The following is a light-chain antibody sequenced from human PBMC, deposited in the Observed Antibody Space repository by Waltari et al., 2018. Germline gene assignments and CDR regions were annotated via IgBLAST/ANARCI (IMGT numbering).Light chain of an antibody. CDR2: EVT. Sequence: QSALTQPASVSASPGQSLTISCTGTSSDIGTYHFFSWYQHHPGKVPNVLIYEVTNRPSGVSNRFSGSKSGYTASLTISGLQAEDEADYYCCSYAGDALWVFGGGTKLTVL. V-gene: IGLV2-23*02. J-gene: IGLJ3*02. CDR1: SSDIGTYHF. CDR3: CSYAGDALWV.